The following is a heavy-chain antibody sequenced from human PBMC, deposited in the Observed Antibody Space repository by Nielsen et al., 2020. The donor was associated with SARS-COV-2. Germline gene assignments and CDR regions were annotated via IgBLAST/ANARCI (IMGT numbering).Heavy chain of an antibody. J-gene: IGHJ4*02. CDR2: INHSGST. D-gene: IGHD3-16*01. V-gene: IGHV4-34*01. CDR1: GGSFSGYY. Sequence: GSLRLSCAVYGGSFSGYYWSWIRQPPGKGLEWIGEINHSGSTNYNPSLKSRVTISVDPSKNQFSLKLSSVTAADTAVYYCARVGGVEFDYWGQGTLVTVSS. CDR3: ARVGGVEFDY.